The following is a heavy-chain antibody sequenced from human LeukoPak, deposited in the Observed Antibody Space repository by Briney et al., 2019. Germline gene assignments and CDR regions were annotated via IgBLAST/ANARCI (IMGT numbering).Heavy chain of an antibody. J-gene: IGHJ4*02. CDR2: IDPSDSYT. V-gene: IGHV5-10-1*01. Sequence: GESLQISCQGSGYSFTSYWISWVRQMPGKGLGWMGRIDPSDSYTNYSPSFQGHVTISADKSISTAYLQWSSLKASDTAMYYCARTVQLELPFFDYWGQGTLVTVSS. D-gene: IGHD1-1*01. CDR1: GYSFTSYW. CDR3: ARTVQLELPFFDY.